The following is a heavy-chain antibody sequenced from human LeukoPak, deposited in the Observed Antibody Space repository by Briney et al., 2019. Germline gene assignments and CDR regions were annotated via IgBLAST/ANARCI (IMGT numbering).Heavy chain of an antibody. D-gene: IGHD2-2*01. CDR2: IRYDGSNK. V-gene: IGHV3-30*02. CDR3: AKDLVVPAAMYKTYYYYYGMDV. CDR1: GFTFSSYG. J-gene: IGHJ6*02. Sequence: PGGSLRLSCAASGFTFSSYGMHWVRQAPGKGLVWVAFIRYDGSNKYYADSVKGRFTISRDNSKNTLYLQMNSLRAEDTAVYYCAKDLVVPAAMYKTYYYYYGMDVWGQGTTVTVSS.